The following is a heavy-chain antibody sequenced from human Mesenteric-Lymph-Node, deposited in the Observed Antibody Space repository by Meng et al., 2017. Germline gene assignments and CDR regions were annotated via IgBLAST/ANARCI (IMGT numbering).Heavy chain of an antibody. D-gene: IGHD6-19*01. Sequence: QVQLRESGPGLVKPSGTLSLTCAVSGGSLSSRNWWSWVRQPPGKGLEWIGEIYHSGSSNYDPSLKSRVTISADKSKNHFSLKLSSVTAADTAVYYCARVSSGWDYFDYWGQGTLVTVSS. J-gene: IGHJ4*02. CDR1: GGSLSSRNW. CDR2: IYHSGSS. CDR3: ARVSSGWDYFDY. V-gene: IGHV4-4*02.